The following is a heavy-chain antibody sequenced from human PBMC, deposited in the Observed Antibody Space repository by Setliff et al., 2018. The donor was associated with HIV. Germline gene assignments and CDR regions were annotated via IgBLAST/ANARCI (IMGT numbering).Heavy chain of an antibody. V-gene: IGHV3-48*01. CDR1: GFTFSGFG. D-gene: IGHD6-6*01. Sequence: GGSLRLSCAASGFTFSGFGVNWVRQAPGGGLEWLSYIGTSGHTIYYADSVKGRFTISRDNTRDSVSLQMNSLRGDDTAVYYCAMFSSSSGWGQGTQVTVSS. J-gene: IGHJ4*02. CDR2: IGTSGHTI. CDR3: AMFSSSSG.